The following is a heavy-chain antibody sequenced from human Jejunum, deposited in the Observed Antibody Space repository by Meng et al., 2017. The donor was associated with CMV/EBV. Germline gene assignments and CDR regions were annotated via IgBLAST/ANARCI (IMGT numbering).Heavy chain of an antibody. CDR3: AKGHYDVGRNPAGWFDP. CDR2: LYSGGNT. D-gene: IGHD3-16*01. J-gene: IGHJ5*02. Sequence: LLYSGVGFISPGGSLTLSCAAAGFRVKNNYMSWGLQAPGKGLEWVSVLYSGGNTYYADSVKGRFTISRDSSKNTLYLQMNNLRDEDTAVYYCAKGHYDVGRNPAGWFDPWGQGTLVTVSS. CDR1: GFRVKNNY. V-gene: IGHV3-53*01.